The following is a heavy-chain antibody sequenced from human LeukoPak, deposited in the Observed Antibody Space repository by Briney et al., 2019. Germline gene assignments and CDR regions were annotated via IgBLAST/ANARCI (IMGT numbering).Heavy chain of an antibody. CDR2: ILYDGSIK. J-gene: IGHJ4*02. CDR1: GFTFSSYW. Sequence: GGSLRLSCAASGFTFSSYWMSWVRQAPGKGLEWVAVILYDGSIKQYAESVKGRFTISRDNSKNTLDLQMNSLGVEDTAVYHCARIRTAYCGTTKCREFDHWGPGTLVAVSS. CDR3: ARIRTAYCGTTKCREFDH. V-gene: IGHV3-30*03. D-gene: IGHD2-21*01.